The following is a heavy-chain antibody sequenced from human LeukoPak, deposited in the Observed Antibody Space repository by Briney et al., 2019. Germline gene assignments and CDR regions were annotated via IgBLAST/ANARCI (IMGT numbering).Heavy chain of an antibody. CDR2: IYYSGST. Sequence: SETLSLTCTVSGGSISSSSYYWGWIRQPPGKGLEWIRSIYYSGSTYYNPSLKSRVTISVDTSKNQFSLKLSSVTAADTAVYYCARSDSGYELDYWGQGTLVTVSS. D-gene: IGHD5-12*01. J-gene: IGHJ4*02. CDR1: GGSISSSSYY. CDR3: ARSDSGYELDY. V-gene: IGHV4-39*07.